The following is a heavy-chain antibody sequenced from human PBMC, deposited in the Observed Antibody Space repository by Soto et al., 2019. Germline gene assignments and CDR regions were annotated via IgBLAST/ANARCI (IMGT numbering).Heavy chain of an antibody. V-gene: IGHV4-39*01. CDR1: GGSISSSSYY. CDR2: IYYSGST. Sequence: SETLSLTCTVSGGSISSSSYYWGWIRQPPGKGLEWIGSIYYSGSTYYNPSLKSRVTISVDTSKNQFSLKLSSVTAADTAVYYCARGGTYGDFDYWGQGTLVTVSS. D-gene: IGHD1-26*01. J-gene: IGHJ4*02. CDR3: ARGGTYGDFDY.